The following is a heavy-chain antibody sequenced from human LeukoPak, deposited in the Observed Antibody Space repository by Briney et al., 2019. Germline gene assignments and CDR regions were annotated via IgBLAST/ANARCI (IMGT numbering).Heavy chain of an antibody. D-gene: IGHD3-16*01. CDR3: AKDGGQGADY. CDR1: GFSFSSYA. V-gene: IGHV3-23*01. Sequence: GGSLRLSCAASGFSFSSYAMSWVRQAPGKGLEWVSGISGSDGSTYYADSVKGRFTISRDNSKNTLYLQMNSLRAEDMAVYYCAKDGGQGADYWGEGTLVSVSS. CDR2: ISGSDGST. J-gene: IGHJ4*02.